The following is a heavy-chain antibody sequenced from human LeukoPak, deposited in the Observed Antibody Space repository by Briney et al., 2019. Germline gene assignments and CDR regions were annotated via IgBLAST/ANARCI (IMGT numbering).Heavy chain of an antibody. CDR2: IKSDGKT. CDR1: GFTFSRYW. J-gene: IGHJ1*01. CDR3: ARAPSEVGGYYPEYFRH. Sequence: GGSLRLSCEASGFTFSRYWMHWVRQAPGKGLVWVSRIKSDGKTNYADSVKGRFTISRDNAKNTVSLQMDRLRAEDTGVYYCARAPSEVGGYYPEYFRHWGQGTLVTVSS. V-gene: IGHV3-74*01. D-gene: IGHD3-22*01.